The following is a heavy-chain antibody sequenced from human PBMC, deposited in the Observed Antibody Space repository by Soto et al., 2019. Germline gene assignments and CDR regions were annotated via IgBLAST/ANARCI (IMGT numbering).Heavy chain of an antibody. Sequence: ASVKVSCKASGYTFTGYYMHWVRQAPGQGLEWMGWINPSSGGTNYAQKFQGWVTMTRDTSISTAYMELSRLRSDDTAVYYCARYTVAVAFDIWGQGTMVTVSS. CDR2: INPSSGGT. J-gene: IGHJ3*02. D-gene: IGHD6-19*01. V-gene: IGHV1-2*04. CDR1: GYTFTGYY. CDR3: ARYTVAVAFDI.